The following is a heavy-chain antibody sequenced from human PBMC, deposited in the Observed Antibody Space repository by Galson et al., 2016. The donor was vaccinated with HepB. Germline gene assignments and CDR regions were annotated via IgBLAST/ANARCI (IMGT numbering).Heavy chain of an antibody. CDR1: GFSLSTSGVG. CDR3: AHRDFGSGSLDY. D-gene: IGHD3-10*01. V-gene: IGHV2-5*02. CDR2: IYWDDDK. J-gene: IGHJ4*02. Sequence: PALVKPTQTLTLTCTFSGFSLSTSGVGVAWIRQPPAKALEWLALIYWDDDKRYNPSLKSRLTITKYTSKNQVVLKLTNMDPVDTATYYCAHRDFGSGSLDYWGPGTLVTVSS.